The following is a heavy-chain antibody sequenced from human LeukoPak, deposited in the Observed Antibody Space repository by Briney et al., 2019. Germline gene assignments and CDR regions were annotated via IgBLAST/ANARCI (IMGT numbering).Heavy chain of an antibody. D-gene: IGHD6-19*01. J-gene: IGHJ4*02. CDR3: ATGIIVADNFDY. Sequence: ASEKVSCKASGYTFTSYTMHWVRQAPGQRLEWMGWINAGNGNTKYSQKFQGRLTITRDTSASTAYMELSGLISEDSAVYYCATGIIVADNFDYWGQGTLVTVSS. V-gene: IGHV1-3*01. CDR1: GYTFTSYT. CDR2: INAGNGNT.